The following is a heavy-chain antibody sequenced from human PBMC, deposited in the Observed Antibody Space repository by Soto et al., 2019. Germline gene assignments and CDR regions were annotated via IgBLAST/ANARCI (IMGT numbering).Heavy chain of an antibody. CDR2: IYWDDDK. CDR3: AHMPRLPKQQLDPIFDY. Sequence: SGPTLVKPTQTLTLTCTFSGFSLSTSGVGVGWIRQPPGKALEWLALIYWDDDKRYSPSLKSRLTITKDTSKNQVVLTMTNMDPVDTVTYYCAHMPRLPKQQLDPIFDYWGQGTLVTVSS. V-gene: IGHV2-5*02. D-gene: IGHD6-13*01. J-gene: IGHJ4*02. CDR1: GFSLSTSGVG.